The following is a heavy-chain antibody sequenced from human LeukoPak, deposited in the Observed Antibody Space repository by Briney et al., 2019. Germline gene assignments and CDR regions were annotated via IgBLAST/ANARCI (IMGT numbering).Heavy chain of an antibody. D-gene: IGHD2-21*02. CDR1: NGSISGYY. J-gene: IGHJ5*02. CDR3: ARHGRRVTSSWFDP. Sequence: PSETLSLTCTVSNGSISGYYWSWIRQPPGRGLEWIGYIFYSGTTNYNPSLKSRVTISVDTSKNQFPLRLSSVTAADTAVYYCARHGRRVTSSWFDPWGQGTLVTVSS. CDR2: IFYSGTT. V-gene: IGHV4-59*08.